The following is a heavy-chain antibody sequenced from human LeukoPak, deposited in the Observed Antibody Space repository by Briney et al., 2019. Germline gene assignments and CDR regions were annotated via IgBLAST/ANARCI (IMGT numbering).Heavy chain of an antibody. J-gene: IGHJ4*02. CDR2: ISAYNGNT. Sequence: ASVKVSCKASGYTFTSYGISWVRQAPGQGLEWMGWISAYNGNTNYAQRLQGRVTMTTDTSTSTAYMELRSLRSDDTAVYYCARTYYDILTGYSTGEIDYWGQGTLVTVSS. V-gene: IGHV1-18*01. CDR3: ARTYYDILTGYSTGEIDY. CDR1: GYTFTSYG. D-gene: IGHD3-9*01.